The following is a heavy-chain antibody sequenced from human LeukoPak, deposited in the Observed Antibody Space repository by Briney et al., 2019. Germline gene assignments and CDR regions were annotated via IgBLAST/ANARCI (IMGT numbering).Heavy chain of an antibody. J-gene: IGHJ4*02. CDR1: GFTFSSYG. CDR3: AIDLGALD. D-gene: IGHD3-16*01. CDR2: IQYDGSNK. Sequence: GGSLRLSCAASGFTFSSYGMHWVRQAPGKGLEWVAFIQYDGSNKFYADSVKGRFTISRDNAKNSLYLQMNTLRVEDTAVYYCAIDLGALDWGQGTLVTVSS. V-gene: IGHV3-30*02.